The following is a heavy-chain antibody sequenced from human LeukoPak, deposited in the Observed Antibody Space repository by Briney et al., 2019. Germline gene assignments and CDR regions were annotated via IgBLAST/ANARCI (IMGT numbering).Heavy chain of an antibody. D-gene: IGHD5-24*01. CDR3: ARGRWLPNAFDI. CDR2: IYYSGRT. V-gene: IGHV4-59*01. Sequence: SQTLSLTCTVSGDSINSYYWNWIRQPPGKGLEWIGYIYYSGRTDYNPSLKSRVTISVDTSKHQFSMKLKSVTAADTAVYFCARGRWLPNAFDIWGQGTMVTVFS. CDR1: GDSINSYY. J-gene: IGHJ3*02.